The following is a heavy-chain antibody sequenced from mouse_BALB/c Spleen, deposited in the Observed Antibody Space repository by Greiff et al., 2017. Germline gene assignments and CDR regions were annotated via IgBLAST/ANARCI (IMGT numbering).Heavy chain of an antibody. J-gene: IGHJ4*01. CDR2: ILPGSGST. V-gene: IGHV1-9*01. CDR1: GYTFSSYW. Sequence: QVQLQQSGAELMKPGASVKISCKATGYTFSSYWIEWVKQRPGHGLEWIGEILPGSGSTNYNEKFKGKATFTADTSSNTAYMQLSSLTSEDSAVYYCARDYYGSSYAKYYAMDYWGQGTSVTVSS. D-gene: IGHD1-1*01. CDR3: ARDYYGSSYAKYYAMDY.